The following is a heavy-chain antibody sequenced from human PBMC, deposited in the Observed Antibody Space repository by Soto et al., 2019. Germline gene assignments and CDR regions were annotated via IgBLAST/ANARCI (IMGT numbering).Heavy chain of an antibody. J-gene: IGHJ4*02. CDR2: IYYIGST. CDR3: ARGRSSGWYYFDY. V-gene: IGHV4-59*01. Sequence: QVQLQESGPGLVKPSETLSLTCTVSGGSISSYYWSWIRQPPGKGLEWIGYIYYIGSTNYNPSLMRRVNISVDTSKNQFSLDLHSVTAADTAVYYCARGRSSGWYYFDYWGQGTLVTVSS. D-gene: IGHD6-13*01. CDR1: GGSISSYY.